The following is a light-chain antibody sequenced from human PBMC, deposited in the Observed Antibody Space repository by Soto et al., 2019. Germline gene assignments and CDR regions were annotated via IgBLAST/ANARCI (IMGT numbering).Light chain of an antibody. CDR2: EVS. J-gene: IGLJ1*01. Sequence: QSVLTQPPSASGSPGQSVTISCTGTSSDIGTYDYVSWYQHPPDKAPKLIIYEVSKRPSGVPDRFSGSKSGNTASPTVSGLQAEDEGDYYCCSYGGGNNFYVFGTGTKVTVL. CDR3: CSYGGGNNFYV. V-gene: IGLV2-8*01. CDR1: SSDIGTYDY.